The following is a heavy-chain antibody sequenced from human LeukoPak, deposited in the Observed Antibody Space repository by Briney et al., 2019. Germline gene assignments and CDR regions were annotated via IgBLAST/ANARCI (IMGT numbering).Heavy chain of an antibody. CDR2: ISNSGSII. CDR3: TRDRQPDY. Sequence: GGSLRLSCAASGFTFGTYEMNWVRQAPGKGLEWVSYISNSGSIIDYADSVKGRFTISRDNAMNSLYLQMNSLRAEDTAIYYCTRDRQPDYWGQGTLVTVSS. J-gene: IGHJ4*02. CDR1: GFTFGTYE. D-gene: IGHD6-13*01. V-gene: IGHV3-48*03.